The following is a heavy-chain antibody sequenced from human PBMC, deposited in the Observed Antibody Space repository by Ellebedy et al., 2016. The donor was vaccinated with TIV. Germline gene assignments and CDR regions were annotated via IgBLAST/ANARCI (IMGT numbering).Heavy chain of an antibody. J-gene: IGHJ3*01. CDR2: INCYNGNT. CDR3: ARDYYYTSGYYYHAFEV. D-gene: IGHD3-22*01. CDR1: GYTFSTYG. V-gene: IGHV1-18*04. Sequence: ASLKVSCXASGYTFSTYGINWVRQAPGQGLEWMGWINCYNGNTNYAQKFQGAVTMTTDTSTSTAYMELRSLRSDDTAVYYCARDYYYTSGYYYHAFEVWGQGTMVTVSS.